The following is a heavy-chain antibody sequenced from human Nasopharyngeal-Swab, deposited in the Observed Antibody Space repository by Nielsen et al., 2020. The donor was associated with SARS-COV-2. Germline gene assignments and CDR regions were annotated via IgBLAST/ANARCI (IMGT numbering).Heavy chain of an antibody. Sequence: ETLSLTCAVYGGSFSGYYWSWIRQPPGKGLEWIGEINHSGSTNYNPSLKSRVTISVDTSKNQFSLKLSSVTAADTAVYYCARVRGYSSGWSTYYYYYGMDVWGQGTTVTVSS. D-gene: IGHD6-19*01. CDR2: INHSGST. J-gene: IGHJ6*02. V-gene: IGHV4-34*01. CDR1: GGSFSGYY. CDR3: ARVRGYSSGWSTYYYYYGMDV.